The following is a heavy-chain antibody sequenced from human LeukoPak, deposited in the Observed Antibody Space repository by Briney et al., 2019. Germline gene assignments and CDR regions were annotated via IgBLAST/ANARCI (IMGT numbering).Heavy chain of an antibody. J-gene: IGHJ4*02. CDR3: ARDYSGSYLFDY. V-gene: IGHV1-3*01. CDR1: AYTFTNYP. Sequence: ASVKVSCKASAYTFTNYPLHWVRQAPGQRLEWMGWINADNGNSKYSQKFQGRVTMTRDTSASTAYMELSSLRSEDTAVYYCARDYSGSYLFDYWGQGTLVTVSS. CDR2: INADNGNS. D-gene: IGHD1-26*01.